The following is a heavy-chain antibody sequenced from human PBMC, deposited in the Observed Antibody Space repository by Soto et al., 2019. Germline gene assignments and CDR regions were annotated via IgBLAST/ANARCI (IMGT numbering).Heavy chain of an antibody. V-gene: IGHV1-18*01. CDR3: ARADYGDTKIYSFDH. Sequence: ASVKVSCKTSGYTFTEYGISWFRQAPGQGLEWMGWISPYNGKTNYIQEFQDRVTITTDTSSTTVYMGLRTLKSDDTAIYFCARADYGDTKIYSFDHWGQGTLVTVSS. J-gene: IGHJ4*02. D-gene: IGHD4-17*01. CDR2: ISPYNGKT. CDR1: GYTFTEYG.